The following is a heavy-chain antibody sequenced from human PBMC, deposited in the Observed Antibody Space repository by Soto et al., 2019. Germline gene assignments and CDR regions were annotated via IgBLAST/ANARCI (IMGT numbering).Heavy chain of an antibody. CDR1: GYTFTSYG. J-gene: IGHJ6*02. CDR2: ISAYNGNT. V-gene: IGHV1-18*01. Sequence: ASVKVSCKASGYTFTSYGISWVRQAPGKGLEWMGWISAYNGNTNYAQKLQGRVTMTTDTSTSTAYMELRSLRSHDTAVYYCARGQRVGSYSSSWYPPHYYYYYGMDVWG. D-gene: IGHD6-13*01. CDR3: ARGQRVGSYSSSWYPPHYYYYYGMDV.